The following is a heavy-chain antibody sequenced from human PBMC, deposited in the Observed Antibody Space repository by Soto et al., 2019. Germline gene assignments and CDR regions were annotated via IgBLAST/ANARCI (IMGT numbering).Heavy chain of an antibody. V-gene: IGHV1-24*01. CDR1: GYTLTELS. CDR2: FDPEDRET. J-gene: IGHJ4*02. D-gene: IGHD3-22*01. CDR3: ATDLHVYYYDSSGYYARHNY. Sequence: ASVKVSCKVSGYTLTELSMHWVRQAPGKGLEWMGGFDPEDRETIYAQKFQGRVTMTEDTSTDTAYMELSSLRSEDTAVYYCATDLHVYYYDSSGYYARHNYWGPGTLPPVYS.